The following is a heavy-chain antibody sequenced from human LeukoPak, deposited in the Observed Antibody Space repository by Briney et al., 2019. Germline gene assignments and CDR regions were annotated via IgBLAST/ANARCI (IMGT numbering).Heavy chain of an antibody. CDR2: IRQDGDTK. D-gene: IGHD6-13*01. CDR3: ARSLPYGTTWYGRSDF. V-gene: IGHV3-7*03. J-gene: IGHJ4*02. Sequence: GGSLRLSCEGSAFIFSGHWMNWVRQTPGKGLEWVANIRQDGDTKYYVDSVKGRFTISRDNAMNSLYLQMNSLRAEDTAIYYCARSLPYGTTWYGRSDFWGQGTLVTVSS. CDR1: AFIFSGHW.